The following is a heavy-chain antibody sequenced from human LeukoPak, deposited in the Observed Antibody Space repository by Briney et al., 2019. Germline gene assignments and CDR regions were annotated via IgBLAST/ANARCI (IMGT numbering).Heavy chain of an antibody. D-gene: IGHD6-13*01. Sequence: ASETLSLTCTVSGGSISSSSYYWGWIRQPPGKGLEWIGSIYYSGSTYYNPSLKSRVTISVDTSKNQFSLKLSSVTAADTAVYYCARLAAAGTTYNWFDPWGQGTLVTVSS. V-gene: IGHV4-39*07. J-gene: IGHJ5*02. CDR3: ARLAAAGTTYNWFDP. CDR2: IYYSGST. CDR1: GGSISSSSYY.